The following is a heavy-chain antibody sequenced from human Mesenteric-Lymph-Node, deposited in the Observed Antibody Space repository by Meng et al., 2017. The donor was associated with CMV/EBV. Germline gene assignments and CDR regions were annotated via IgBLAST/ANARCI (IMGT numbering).Heavy chain of an antibody. D-gene: IGHD3-22*01. J-gene: IGHJ4*02. CDR3: ARNPVYYDSSGYLGDY. CDR1: GFTFSSYG. Sequence: GESLKISCAASGFTFSSYGMHWVRQAPGKGLEWVSSISSSSSYIYYADSVKGRCTISRDNAKNSLYLQMNSLRAEDTAVYYCARNPVYYDSSGYLGDYWGQGTLVTVSS. CDR2: ISSSSSYI. V-gene: IGHV3-21*01.